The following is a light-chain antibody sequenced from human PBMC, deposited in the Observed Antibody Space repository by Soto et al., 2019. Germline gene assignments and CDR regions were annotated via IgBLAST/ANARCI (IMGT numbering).Light chain of an antibody. Sequence: VLTQSPDSLSLSPGETATLSCRADQYISSKLAWYQQKPGQAPRLLFSGASSRATDTPDRFSGSGFGTDFTLIISRLETDDFAMYYCQQYGDSPWTFGQGTRVDLK. CDR2: GAS. CDR3: QQYGDSPWT. J-gene: IGKJ1*01. V-gene: IGKV3-20*01. CDR1: QYISSK.